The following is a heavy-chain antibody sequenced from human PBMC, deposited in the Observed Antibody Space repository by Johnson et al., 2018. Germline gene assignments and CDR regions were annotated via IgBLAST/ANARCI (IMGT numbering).Heavy chain of an antibody. CDR1: GFTFSSYG. Sequence: VQLVQSGGGVVQPGRSLRLSCAASGFTFSSYGMHWVRQAPGKGLEWVAVIWYDGSNKYYADAVKGRFTISRDNSKNTLYLQMNSLRAEDTAVYYCAKDYEQYLQHWGQGTLVTVSS. V-gene: IGHV3-33*06. CDR3: AKDYEQYLQH. CDR2: IWYDGSNK. D-gene: IGHD3-16*01. J-gene: IGHJ1*01.